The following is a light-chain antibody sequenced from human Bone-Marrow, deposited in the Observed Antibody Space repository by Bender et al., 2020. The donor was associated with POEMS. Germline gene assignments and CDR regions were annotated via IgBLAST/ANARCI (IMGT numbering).Light chain of an antibody. J-gene: IGLJ2*01. CDR1: DSNFGGNN. V-gene: IGLV1-44*01. Sequence: QSVLTQPPSASGTPGQSVIISCSGTDSNFGGNNVNWYQHLPGSALRLVVYSNYQRPSGVSNRFSGSKSGNTASLTISGLQAEDDADYYCCSFVTDDVVDVTFGGGTKVTVL. CDR2: SNY. CDR3: CSFVTDDVVDVT.